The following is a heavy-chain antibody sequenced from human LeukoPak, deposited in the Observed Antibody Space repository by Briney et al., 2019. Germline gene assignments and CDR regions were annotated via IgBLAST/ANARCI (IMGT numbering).Heavy chain of an antibody. V-gene: IGHV3-21*01. D-gene: IGHD3-22*01. CDR1: GFTFSSYS. J-gene: IGHJ4*02. CDR2: ISSSSSYI. CDR3: ARLKSYYTYYDSSGSAIDY. Sequence: GGSLRLSCAASGFTFSSYSMNWVRQAPGKGLEWVSSISSSSSYIYYADSVKGRFTISRDNAKNSLYLQMNSLRAEDTAVYYCARLKSYYTYYDSSGSAIDYWGQGTLVTVSS.